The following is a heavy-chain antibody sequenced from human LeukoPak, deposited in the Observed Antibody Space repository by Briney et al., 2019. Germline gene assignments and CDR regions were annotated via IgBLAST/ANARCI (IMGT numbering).Heavy chain of an antibody. D-gene: IGHD3-10*01. CDR1: GFTFSSYS. J-gene: IGHJ4*02. Sequence: GGSLRLSCAASGFTFSSYSMNWVRQAPGKGLEWVSSISSSSSYIYYADSVKGRFTISRDNAKNSLYLQMNSLRAEDTAVYYCARGGLLWFGEDRFDYWGQGTLVTVSS. CDR2: ISSSSSYI. V-gene: IGHV3-21*01. CDR3: ARGGLLWFGEDRFDY.